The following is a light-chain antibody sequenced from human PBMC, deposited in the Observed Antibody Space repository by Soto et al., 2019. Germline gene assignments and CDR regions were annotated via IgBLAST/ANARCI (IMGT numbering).Light chain of an antibody. J-gene: IGKJ5*01. V-gene: IGKV1-9*01. Sequence: DLQLTQSPSFLSASVGDRVTITCRASQGISSHLAWYQQKPGKAPKLLIYAASTLQSGVPSRFSGSGSGTEFTLTISSLQPEDFATYYCQHLNSYPITFGQGTRLEIK. CDR1: QGISSH. CDR2: AAS. CDR3: QHLNSYPIT.